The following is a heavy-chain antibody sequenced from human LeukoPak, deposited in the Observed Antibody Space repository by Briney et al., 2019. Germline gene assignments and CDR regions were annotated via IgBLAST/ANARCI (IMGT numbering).Heavy chain of an antibody. D-gene: IGHD1-26*01. J-gene: IGHJ4*02. CDR3: ARGLDTYKSGVD. Sequence: SETLSLTCGVYGGSFIDYYCTWIRQPPGKGLEWIGEIHPSGTTNYNPSLMSRVTMSLDTSKNQLSLKVTSVTAADMAVYFCARGLDTYKSGVDWGQGTLVTVSS. V-gene: IGHV4-34*01. CDR1: GGSFIDYY. CDR2: IHPSGTT.